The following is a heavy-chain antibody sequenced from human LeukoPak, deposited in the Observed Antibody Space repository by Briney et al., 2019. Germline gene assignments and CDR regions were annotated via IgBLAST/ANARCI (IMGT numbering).Heavy chain of an antibody. CDR2: TYYRSKWYN. CDR1: GDSVSTNSAA. CDR3: ARERDDAFDI. Sequence: SQTLSLTCAISGDSVSTNSAAWNWIRQSPSIGLEWLGRTYYRSKWYNDYAVSVKSRMTINPDTSKNQFSLQLNSVTPEDTAVYYCARERDDAFDIWGQGTMVAVSS. V-gene: IGHV6-1*01. J-gene: IGHJ3*02.